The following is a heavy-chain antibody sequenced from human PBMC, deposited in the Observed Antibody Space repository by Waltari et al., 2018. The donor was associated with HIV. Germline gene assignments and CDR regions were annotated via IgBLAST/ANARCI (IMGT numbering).Heavy chain of an antibody. J-gene: IGHJ5*02. D-gene: IGHD2-2*01. CDR1: GYPFTKFY. CDR2: YNPAVSTT. V-gene: IGHV1-46*01. Sequence: QVQLVQSGAEVKKPGASVTVTCQASGYPFTKFYLHWVRLAPGQGLGWLGRYNPAVSTTDYAQKVQARNTMTGDTSTSSVSMQLSSLRLDDTAVYYCARGPPLVRVVSPANNWFDPWGQGTLVTV. CDR3: ARGPPLVRVVSPANNWFDP.